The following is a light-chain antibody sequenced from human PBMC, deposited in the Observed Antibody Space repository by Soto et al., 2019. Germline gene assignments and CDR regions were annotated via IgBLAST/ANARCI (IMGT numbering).Light chain of an antibody. V-gene: IGLV1-40*01. Sequence: QSVLTQPPSVSGAPGQRVTISCTGSGSNIGAGYDVHWYQQLPGTAPKLLIYDNGNRPSGVPDRFSGSKSGTSASLAITGLQAEDEAHYYCQSYDRSLSGYWVFGGGTKVTVL. CDR1: GSNIGAGYD. CDR3: QSYDRSLSGYWV. CDR2: DNG. J-gene: IGLJ3*02.